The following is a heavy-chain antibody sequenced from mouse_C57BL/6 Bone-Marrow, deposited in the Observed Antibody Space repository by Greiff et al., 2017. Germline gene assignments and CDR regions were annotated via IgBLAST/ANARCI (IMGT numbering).Heavy chain of an antibody. CDR2: IYPRSGNT. CDR3: ARERTMVTTGCHYFDY. Sequence: VHVKQSGAELARPGASVKLSCKASGYTFTSYGISWVKQRTGQGLEWIGEIYPRSGNTYYNEKFKGKATLTADKSSSTAYMELRSLTSEDSAVYFCARERTMVTTGCHYFDYWGQGTTLTVSS. V-gene: IGHV1-81*01. J-gene: IGHJ2*01. CDR1: GYTFTSYG. D-gene: IGHD2-2*01.